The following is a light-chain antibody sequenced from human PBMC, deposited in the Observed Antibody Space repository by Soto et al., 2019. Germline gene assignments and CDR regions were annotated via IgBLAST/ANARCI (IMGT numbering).Light chain of an antibody. V-gene: IGLV2-14*01. CDR3: SSFKKSRNTVI. CDR1: SSDVDGYNY. Sequence: QSALTQPASVSGSPGQSITISCTGTSSDVDGYNYVSLYQYHPGKAPKLMIYDVNNRPSGVSNRFSGSKSGNTASLTISGLQSEEEADYYCSSFKKSRNTVIFGGGTKLTVL. J-gene: IGLJ2*01. CDR2: DVN.